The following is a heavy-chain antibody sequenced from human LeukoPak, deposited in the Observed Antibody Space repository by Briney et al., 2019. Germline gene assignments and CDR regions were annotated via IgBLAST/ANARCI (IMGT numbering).Heavy chain of an antibody. CDR3: AKTYYDFWSGYAAFDI. CDR1: GGSFGGYY. D-gene: IGHD3-3*01. Sequence: YPSETLSLTCAVYGGSFGGYYWSWIRQPPGKGLEWIGEINHSGSTNYNPSLKRRVTISVDTSKNQFSLKLSSVTAADTAVYYCAKTYYDFWSGYAAFDIWGQGTMVTVSS. J-gene: IGHJ3*02. CDR2: INHSGST. V-gene: IGHV4-34*01.